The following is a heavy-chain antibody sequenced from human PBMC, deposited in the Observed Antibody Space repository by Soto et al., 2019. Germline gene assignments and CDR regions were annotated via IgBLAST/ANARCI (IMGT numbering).Heavy chain of an antibody. J-gene: IGHJ6*03. CDR3: ARENVVVVVAATSYYYYMDV. CDR1: GFTFSSYW. D-gene: IGHD2-15*01. V-gene: IGHV3-7*01. Sequence: GGSLRLSCAASGFTFSSYWMSWVRQAPGKGLEWVANIKQDGSEKYYVDSVKSRFTISRDNAKNSLYLQMNSVRAEDMAVYYCARENVVVVVAATSYYYYMDVWGKGTTVTVSS. CDR2: IKQDGSEK.